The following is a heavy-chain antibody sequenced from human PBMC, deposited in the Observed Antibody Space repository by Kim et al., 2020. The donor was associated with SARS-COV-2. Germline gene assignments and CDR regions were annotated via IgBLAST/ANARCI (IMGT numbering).Heavy chain of an antibody. CDR1: GYSFASYW. CDR3: ARHASPPLYFDLDI. CDR2: IFPGDSHT. V-gene: IGHV5-51*01. J-gene: IGHJ6*02. Sequence: GESLKISCKGSGYSFASYWIGWVRQMPGKGLEWIGIIFPGDSHTKYGPSFQGRVTIPDDKSLRTAYLLWTSLKASDSAIYYCARHASPPLYFDLDIWGQGTGVTVSS. D-gene: IGHD1-26*01.